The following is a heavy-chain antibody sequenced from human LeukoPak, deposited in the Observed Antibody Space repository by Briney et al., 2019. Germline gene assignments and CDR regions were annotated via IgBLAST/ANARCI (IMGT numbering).Heavy chain of an antibody. CDR3: ARVRWFGEFMF. CDR1: GGSFSGYY. CDR2: INHSGST. J-gene: IGHJ4*02. D-gene: IGHD3-10*01. Sequence: SETLSLTCAVYGGSFSGYYWSWIRQPPGKGLEWIGEINHSGSTNYNPSLKSRVTISVDTSKNQFSLKLSSVTAADTAVYYCARVRWFGEFMFWGQGTLVTVSS. V-gene: IGHV4-34*01.